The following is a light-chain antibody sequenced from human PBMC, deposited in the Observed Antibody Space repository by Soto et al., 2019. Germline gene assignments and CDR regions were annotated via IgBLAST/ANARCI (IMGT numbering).Light chain of an antibody. V-gene: IGLV2-14*01. CDR1: SSDVGGYNY. J-gene: IGLJ1*01. CDR2: VVS. Sequence: QSALTQPASVSGSPGQSIAISCTGTSSDVGGYNYVSWHQQHPGKAPKVLISVVSNRPSGVSNRFSGSKSGNTASLTISGLQAEDEADYYCSSYRSGGTFVFGGGTKVNV. CDR3: SSYRSGGTFV.